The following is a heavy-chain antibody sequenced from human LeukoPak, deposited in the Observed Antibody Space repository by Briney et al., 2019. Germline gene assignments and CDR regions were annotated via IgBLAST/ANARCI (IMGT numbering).Heavy chain of an antibody. CDR1: GFTFSNYC. CDR2: INGHGTIT. V-gene: IGHV3-74*01. D-gene: IGHD2-15*01. J-gene: IGHJ4*02. CDR3: AKKAGPYCSGGSCYSLDH. Sequence: PGGSLRLSCAASGFTFSNYCMHWVRQAPGKGLVWVSSINGHGTITCNADSVKGRFTISRDNPKNTLSLQMNSLRAEDTAVYYCAKKAGPYCSGGSCYSLDHWGQGTLVTVSS.